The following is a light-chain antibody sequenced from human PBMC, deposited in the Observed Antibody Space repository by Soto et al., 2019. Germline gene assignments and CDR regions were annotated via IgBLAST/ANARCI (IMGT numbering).Light chain of an antibody. CDR3: QQYGSSHYT. Sequence: EIVLTQSPGTLSLSPGERATLSCRASQSVSSSYLAWYQQKPGQAPRLLIYGASSRATGITDRFSVSGSGTDFTLTISRLEPEDFAVYYCQQYGSSHYTFGQGTKLEIK. V-gene: IGKV3-20*01. CDR1: QSVSSSY. CDR2: GAS. J-gene: IGKJ2*01.